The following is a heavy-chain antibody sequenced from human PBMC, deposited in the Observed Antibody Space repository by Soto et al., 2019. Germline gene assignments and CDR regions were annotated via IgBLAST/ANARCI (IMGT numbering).Heavy chain of an antibody. CDR3: AKLGPYDSESYSFRYNWIDP. Sequence: GVSLRLSFAASEFTFSAYSMTWVRQAPGKGLEWVSVISDSGDATYYADSVKGRFTISRDNSKNAVYLQMNSLRTEDTAVYYCAKLGPYDSESYSFRYNWIDPWGQGTLVTVSS. CDR2: ISDSGDAT. J-gene: IGHJ5*02. V-gene: IGHV3-23*01. D-gene: IGHD3-10*01. CDR1: EFTFSAYS.